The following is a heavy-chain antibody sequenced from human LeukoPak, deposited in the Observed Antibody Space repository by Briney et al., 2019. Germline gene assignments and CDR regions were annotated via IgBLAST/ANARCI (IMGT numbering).Heavy chain of an antibody. J-gene: IGHJ4*02. CDR1: GFTFDDYG. Sequence: PGGSLRLSCAASGFTFDDYGMSWVRQAPGKGLEWVANIKQDGTEKSYVDSVKGRFTISRDNAKNSLYLQMNTLRVEDTAVYYCAKLAKYFYGSETYYFFEHWGQGTPVTASS. CDR2: IKQDGTEK. CDR3: AKLAKYFYGSETYYFFEH. D-gene: IGHD3-10*01. V-gene: IGHV3-7*01.